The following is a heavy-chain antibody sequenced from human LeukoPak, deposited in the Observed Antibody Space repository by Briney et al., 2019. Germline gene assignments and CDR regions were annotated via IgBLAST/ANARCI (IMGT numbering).Heavy chain of an antibody. CDR2: INESGTT. D-gene: IGHD3-22*01. V-gene: IGHV4-34*01. J-gene: IGHJ6*03. Sequence: PSETLSLTCAVYGGSFSAYYWSWLRQPPGQGLEWSGEINESGTTNYNPPLKSRVTISLDRSKNQFSLNLRSVTAADTAVYYCASDRHYDSSGPEGLWYHYMDVWGKGTTVIVSS. CDR3: ASDRHYDSSGPEGLWYHYMDV. CDR1: GGSFSAYY.